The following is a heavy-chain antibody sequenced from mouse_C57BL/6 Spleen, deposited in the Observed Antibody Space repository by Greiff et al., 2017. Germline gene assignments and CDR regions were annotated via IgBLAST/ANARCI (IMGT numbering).Heavy chain of an antibody. J-gene: IGHJ3*01. CDR2: IYPGSGNT. CDR1: GYSFTSYY. D-gene: IGHD3-2*02. V-gene: IGHV1-66*01. Sequence: VQLQQPGPELVKPGASVKISCKASGYSFTSYYIHWVKQRPGQGLEWIGWIYPGSGNTKYNEKFKGKATLTADTSSITAYMQLSSLTSEDSAVYDCASPDSSGPFAYWGQGTLVTVSA. CDR3: ASPDSSGPFAY.